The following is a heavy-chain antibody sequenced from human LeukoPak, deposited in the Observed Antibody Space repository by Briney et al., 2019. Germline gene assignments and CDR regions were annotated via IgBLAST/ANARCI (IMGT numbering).Heavy chain of an antibody. J-gene: IGHJ4*02. D-gene: IGHD6-19*01. CDR1: GYTFTDYY. CDR2: ISPNSGGT. Sequence: ASVKVSCKASGYTFTDYYMHWVRQAPGQGLEWMGWISPNSGGTKCAQKFQGRVTMTRDTSISTAYMEVSSLRSDDTAVYYCARGGYSSDWSNLDYWGQGTLVTVSS. V-gene: IGHV1-2*02. CDR3: ARGGYSSDWSNLDY.